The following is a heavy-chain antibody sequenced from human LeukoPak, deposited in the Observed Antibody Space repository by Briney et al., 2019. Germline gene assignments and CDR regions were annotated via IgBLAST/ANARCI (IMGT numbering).Heavy chain of an antibody. CDR3: ARSPAYSGSFLKGYYYYYMDV. Sequence: SSETLSLTCTVSGYSISSGYYWGWIRQPPGKGLEWIGSIYYTGTTYYNPSLDHRVTISVDKSKNQFSLKLSSVTAADTAVYCCARSPAYSGSFLKGYYYYYMDVWGKGTTVTVSS. V-gene: IGHV4-38-2*02. J-gene: IGHJ6*03. D-gene: IGHD1-26*01. CDR2: IYYTGTT. CDR1: GYSISSGYY.